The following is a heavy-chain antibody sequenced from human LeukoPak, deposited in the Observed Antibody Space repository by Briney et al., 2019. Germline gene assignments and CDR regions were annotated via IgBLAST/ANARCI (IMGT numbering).Heavy chain of an antibody. CDR1: GFTFSSYG. J-gene: IGHJ4*02. V-gene: IGHV3-33*06. CDR2: IWYDGSNK. CDR3: AKDRIPTSGWESDY. Sequence: GGSLRLSCAASGFTFSSYGMHWVRQAPGKGLEWVAVIWYDGSNKYYAGSVKGRFTISRDNSKNTLYLQINSLRAEDTALYYCAKDRIPTSGWESDYWGQGTLVTVSS. D-gene: IGHD3-22*01.